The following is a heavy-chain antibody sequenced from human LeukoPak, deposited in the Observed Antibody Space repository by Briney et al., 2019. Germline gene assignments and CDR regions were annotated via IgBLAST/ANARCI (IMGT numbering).Heavy chain of an antibody. J-gene: IGHJ6*02. V-gene: IGHV3-7*05. CDR1: GFXFSSYW. Sequence: GGSLRLSCAASGFXFSSYWINWVRQAPGKGLEWVANIKQDGSEKYYVDSVKGRFTISRDNAKNSLYLQMSSLRAEDTAVYYCGMAMDVWGRGTTVTVSS. D-gene: IGHD5-24*01. CDR2: IKQDGSEK. CDR3: GMAMDV.